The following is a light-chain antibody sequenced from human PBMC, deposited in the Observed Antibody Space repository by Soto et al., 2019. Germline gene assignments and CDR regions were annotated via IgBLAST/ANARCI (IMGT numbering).Light chain of an antibody. CDR2: GAS. V-gene: IGKV3-15*01. CDR1: QGVTSN. CDR3: QHYNNWPLT. Sequence: EIVMTQSPATLSVSPGERATLSCRASQGVTSNLAWYQQKPGLAPRLLIYGASTRATGIPARFSGSGSGTEFTLTISSLQSEDFAVYYCQHYNNWPLTFGGGTKVEIK. J-gene: IGKJ4*01.